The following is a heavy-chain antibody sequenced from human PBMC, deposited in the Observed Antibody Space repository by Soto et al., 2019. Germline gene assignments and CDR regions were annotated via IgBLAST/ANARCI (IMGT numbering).Heavy chain of an antibody. CDR1: GGSFSGYY. CDR2: INHSGST. CDR3: ARGRRGYSYGYSGY. J-gene: IGHJ4*02. Sequence: PSETLSLTCAVYGGSFSGYYWSWIRQPPGKGLEWIGEINHSGSTNYNPSLKSRVTISVDTSKNQFSLKLSSVTAAGTAVYYCARGRRGYSYGYSGYWGQGTLVTVSS. D-gene: IGHD5-18*01. V-gene: IGHV4-34*01.